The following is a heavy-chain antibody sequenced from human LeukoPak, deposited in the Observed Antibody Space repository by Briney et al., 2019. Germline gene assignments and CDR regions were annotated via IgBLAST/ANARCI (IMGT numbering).Heavy chain of an antibody. V-gene: IGHV1-2*02. D-gene: IGHD4-17*01. CDR3: ARVVARGYGDYFDAFDI. CDR1: VCTFTPYY. Sequence: GASVNASFKASVCTFTPYYMHAVRQAPGHGREWMGWINPNSGGTNYAQKFQGRVTMTSDTSISTAYMEMSRLGYDDTAVYYCARVVARGYGDYFDAFDIWGQGTMVTVSS. CDR2: INPNSGGT. J-gene: IGHJ3*02.